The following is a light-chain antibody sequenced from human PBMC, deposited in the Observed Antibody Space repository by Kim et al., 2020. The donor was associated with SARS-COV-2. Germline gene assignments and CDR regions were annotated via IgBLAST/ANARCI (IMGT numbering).Light chain of an antibody. J-gene: IGLJ2*01. V-gene: IGLV3-19*01. CDR1: SLRSYY. CDR3: GSRDTNHNVI. Sequence: VAMGQKVRITCQGDSLRSYYATWYQQRPGQAPMLVIYGKNNRPSEIPDRFSGSSSGNTASLTITGAQAEDEADYYCGSRDTNHNVIFGGGTNLTVL. CDR2: GKN.